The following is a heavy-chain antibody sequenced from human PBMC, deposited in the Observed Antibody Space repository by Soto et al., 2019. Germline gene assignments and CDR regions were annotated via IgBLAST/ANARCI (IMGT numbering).Heavy chain of an antibody. CDR1: GYTFTSYD. D-gene: IGHD3-10*01. J-gene: IGHJ6*03. CDR3: GSTNYNPSLMSRVTISVDTSKNQFSLKLSSVTAADTAVYYCARHPVGYCSGGSCYEMGYYYYYMDV. V-gene: IGHV1-8*01. Sequence: GASVKVSCKASGYTFTSYDINWVRQATGQGLEWMGWMNPNSGNTGYAQKFQGRVTMTRNTSISTAYMELSSLRSEDTAVYYSGSTNYNPSLMSRVTISVDTSKNQFSLKLSSVTAADTAVYYCARHPVGYCSGGSCYEMGYYYYYMDVWGKGTTVTVSS. CDR2: MNPNSGNT.